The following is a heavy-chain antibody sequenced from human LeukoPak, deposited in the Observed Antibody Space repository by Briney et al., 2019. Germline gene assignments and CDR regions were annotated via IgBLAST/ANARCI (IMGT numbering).Heavy chain of an antibody. V-gene: IGHV4-39*01. D-gene: IGHD2-2*01. J-gene: IGHJ4*02. Sequence: SEPLSLTCTVSGGSISSSSYYWGWIRQPPGKGLEWIGSIYYSGSTYYNPSLKSRVTISVDTSKNQFSLKLSSVTAADTAVYYCARQRSLSVVVPAAPYYFDYWGQGTLVTVSS. CDR2: IYYSGST. CDR1: GGSISSSSYY. CDR3: ARQRSLSVVVPAAPYYFDY.